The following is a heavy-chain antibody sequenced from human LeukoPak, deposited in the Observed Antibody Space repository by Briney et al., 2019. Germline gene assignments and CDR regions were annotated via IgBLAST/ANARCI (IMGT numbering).Heavy chain of an antibody. CDR3: ARYVVYGSGKYYFDY. J-gene: IGHJ4*02. D-gene: IGHD3-10*01. CDR2: ITSGGTT. CDR1: GGSIRSSDYC. Sequence: SETLSLTCFVSGGSIRSSDYCWSWIRQPPGKEMEWIATITSGGTTYYNPSLQSRVTISVDTSKNQFSLRLNSVTAADTAAYFCARYVVYGSGKYYFDYWGQGSLVTVSS. V-gene: IGHV4-39*01.